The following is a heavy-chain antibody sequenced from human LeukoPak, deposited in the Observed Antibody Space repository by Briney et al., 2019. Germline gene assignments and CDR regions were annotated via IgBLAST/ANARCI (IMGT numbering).Heavy chain of an antibody. V-gene: IGHV1-46*01. CDR1: GYTFTSYY. Sequence: GASVKVSCKASGYTFTSYYMHWVRQAPGQGLEWMGIINPSGGSSSYAQKFQGRVTMTRDTSTSTAYMELSRLRSDDTAVYYCAREDIVVDSALDVWGKGTTVTISS. CDR2: INPSGGSS. CDR3: AREDIVVDSALDV. J-gene: IGHJ6*04. D-gene: IGHD2-2*01.